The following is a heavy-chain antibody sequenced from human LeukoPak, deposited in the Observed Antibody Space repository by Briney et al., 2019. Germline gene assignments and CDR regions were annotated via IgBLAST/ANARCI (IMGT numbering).Heavy chain of an antibody. J-gene: IGHJ4*02. D-gene: IGHD5-18*01. CDR2: ISAYNGNT. Sequence: ASVKVSCKASGYTFTSYGISWVRQAPGQGLEWMGWISAYNGNTNYAQKLQGRVTMTTDTSTSTAYMELRSLRSDDTAVYYCAREGSTDTAMADFDYWGQGTLVTVSS. CDR3: AREGSTDTAMADFDY. V-gene: IGHV1-18*01. CDR1: GYTFTSYG.